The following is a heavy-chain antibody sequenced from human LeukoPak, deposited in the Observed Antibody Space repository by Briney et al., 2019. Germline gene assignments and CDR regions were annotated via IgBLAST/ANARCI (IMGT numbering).Heavy chain of an antibody. CDR2: ISGYSGNT. Sequence: ASVKVSCKTSGYTFSRYGVIWVRQAPGQGLEWMGWISGYSGNTNYAQKVQGRVTMTTDTSTTTAYMELRSLRSDDTAVYYCARVGCSGGDCYSSADHWGQGTLVTVSS. CDR1: GYTFSRYG. V-gene: IGHV1-18*01. CDR3: ARVGCSGGDCYSSADH. D-gene: IGHD2-15*01. J-gene: IGHJ5*02.